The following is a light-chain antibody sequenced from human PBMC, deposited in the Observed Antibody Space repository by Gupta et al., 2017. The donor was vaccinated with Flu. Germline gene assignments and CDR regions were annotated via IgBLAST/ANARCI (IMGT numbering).Light chain of an antibody. Sequence: DKVTITCRASQGIARYLNWYQQKPGKAPVLLISAAASLQSGVPSRFSGSGAGTDFTLTISSLQPEGSATYYCQQTYSTPPHTFGGGTKVEI. V-gene: IGKV1-39*01. CDR3: QQTYSTPPHT. J-gene: IGKJ4*01. CDR2: AAA. CDR1: QGIARY.